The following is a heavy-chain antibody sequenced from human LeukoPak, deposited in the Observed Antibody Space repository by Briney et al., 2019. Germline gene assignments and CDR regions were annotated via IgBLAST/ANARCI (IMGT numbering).Heavy chain of an antibody. D-gene: IGHD2-21*01. V-gene: IGHV3-23*01. CDR1: GFTFSDYA. Sequence: PGGSLRLSCAASGFTFSDYAMSWVRQAPGKGLEWVSSISGSGTNTYYADAVEGRFTISRDTPKSTLFLQMSSLRPEDTAVYYCAKGLGGATRAMDVWGQGTTVTVSS. CDR3: AKGLGGATRAMDV. J-gene: IGHJ6*02. CDR2: ISGSGTNT.